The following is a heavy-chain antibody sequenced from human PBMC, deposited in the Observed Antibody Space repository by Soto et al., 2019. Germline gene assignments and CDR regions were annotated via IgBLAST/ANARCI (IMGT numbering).Heavy chain of an antibody. CDR1: NYSISSGYY. V-gene: IGHV4-38-2*02. CDR3: AKDRRITMVRGSLRSFDS. CDR2: IYQRGST. J-gene: IGHJ4*02. D-gene: IGHD3-10*01. Sequence: ETLSLTCAVSNYSISSGYYWGWIRQPPGKGLEWIGSIYQRGSTFYNSALKSRITMSMDTSKNLFSLNLRSVTAADTAVYYCAKDRRITMVRGSLRSFDSWGQGTLVTVSS.